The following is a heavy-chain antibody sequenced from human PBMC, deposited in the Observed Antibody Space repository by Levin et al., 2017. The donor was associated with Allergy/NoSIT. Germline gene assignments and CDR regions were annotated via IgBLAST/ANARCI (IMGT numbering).Heavy chain of an antibody. D-gene: IGHD3-22*01. Sequence: SQTLSLTCTVSGGSISSSSYYWGWIRQPPGKGLEWIGSIYYSGSTYYNPSLKSRVTISVDTSKNQFSLKLSSVTAADTAVYYCARHGGDGDSSGYYYSPFDYWGQGTLVTVSS. V-gene: IGHV4-39*01. J-gene: IGHJ4*02. CDR2: IYYSGST. CDR1: GGSISSSSYY. CDR3: ARHGGDGDSSGYYYSPFDY.